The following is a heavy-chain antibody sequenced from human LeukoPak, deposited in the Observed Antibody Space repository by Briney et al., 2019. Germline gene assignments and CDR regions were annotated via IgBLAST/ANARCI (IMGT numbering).Heavy chain of an antibody. V-gene: IGHV3-30*18. CDR3: AKDYGSGSSTLFDY. D-gene: IGHD3-10*01. Sequence: PGRSLRLSCAASGFTFSSYGFHWARQAPGKGLEWVAVISYDGSNKYYADSVKGRFTISRDNSQNTLYLQMNSLRAEDTAVYYCAKDYGSGSSTLFDYWGQGTLVTVSS. CDR2: ISYDGSNK. J-gene: IGHJ4*02. CDR1: GFTFSSYG.